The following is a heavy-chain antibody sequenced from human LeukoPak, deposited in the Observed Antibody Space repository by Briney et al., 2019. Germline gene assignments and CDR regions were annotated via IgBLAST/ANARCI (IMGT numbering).Heavy chain of an antibody. CDR1: GGSISSGSYY. CDR3: ARGYEN. D-gene: IGHD6-13*01. V-gene: IGHV4-61*02. CDR2: IYTSGST. Sequence: SETLSLTCTVSGGSISSGSYYWSWIRQPAGKGLEWIGRIYTSGSTNYNPSLKSRVTISVDTSKNQFSLKLSSVTAADTAVYYCARGYENWGQGTLVTVS. J-gene: IGHJ4*02.